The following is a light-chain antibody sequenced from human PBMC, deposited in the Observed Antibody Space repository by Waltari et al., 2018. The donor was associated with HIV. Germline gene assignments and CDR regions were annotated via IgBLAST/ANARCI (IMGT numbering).Light chain of an antibody. CDR2: EVD. Sequence: QSALTQPPSASGSPGQSVTVSCTGTSSDVGGFDYVSWYHQQPPKAPKLILYEVDRRPSGVPDRFSGAKSGNTASLTVSGLQPEDEGDYYGSAYEDANDVVFGGGTKLTVL. J-gene: IGLJ2*01. CDR1: SSDVGGFDY. CDR3: SAYEDANDVV. V-gene: IGLV2-8*01.